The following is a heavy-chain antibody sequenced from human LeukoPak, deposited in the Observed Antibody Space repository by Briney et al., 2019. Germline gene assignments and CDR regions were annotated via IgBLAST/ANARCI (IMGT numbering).Heavy chain of an antibody. V-gene: IGHV3-48*01. CDR2: ISRTTSPI. Sequence: PGGSLRLSCAASGFTFSSYSMNWVRQAPGKGPEWLSYISRTTSPIYYADSVKGRFTISRDNAKNSLYLQMNSLRAEDTAVYYCAKAEGITMIVVVITPFDYWGQGTLVTVSS. CDR1: GFTFSSYS. D-gene: IGHD3-22*01. CDR3: AKAEGITMIVVVITPFDY. J-gene: IGHJ4*02.